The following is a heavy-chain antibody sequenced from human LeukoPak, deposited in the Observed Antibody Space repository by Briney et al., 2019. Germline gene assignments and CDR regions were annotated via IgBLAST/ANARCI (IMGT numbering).Heavy chain of an antibody. Sequence: SETLSLTCTVSGGSISTYYWSWIRQPPGKGLEWIGYIYYSGSANYNPSLKSRVTISVDTSKNQFSLKLSSVTPADTAVYYCARSYGSGNYFDYWGQGTLVTVSS. CDR1: GGSISTYY. V-gene: IGHV4-59*01. J-gene: IGHJ4*02. D-gene: IGHD3-10*01. CDR2: IYYSGSA. CDR3: ARSYGSGNYFDY.